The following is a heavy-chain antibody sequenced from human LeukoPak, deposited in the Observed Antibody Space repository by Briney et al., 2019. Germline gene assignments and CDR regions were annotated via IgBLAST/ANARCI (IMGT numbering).Heavy chain of an antibody. CDR1: GYTFSHYA. V-gene: IGHV3-23*01. J-gene: IGHJ4*02. CDR3: AKDPRGSTVTTSDY. CDR2: ISDSGGST. Sequence: HPGGSLRLSCAASGYTFSHYAMSWVRQAPGKGLEWVSAISDSGGSTYYADSVKGRFTISRDNSKNTLHLPMNSLRVEDTAVYYCAKDPRGSTVTTSDYWGQGTLVTVSS. D-gene: IGHD4-17*01.